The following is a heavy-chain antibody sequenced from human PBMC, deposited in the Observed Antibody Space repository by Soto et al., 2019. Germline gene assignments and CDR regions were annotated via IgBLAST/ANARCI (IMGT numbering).Heavy chain of an antibody. CDR2: INHSGST. Sequence: PETLSLTCAVYGGSFSGYYCSWIRQPPGKGLEWSGEINHSGSTNYNPSLKSRVTISVDTSKNQFSLKLSSVTAADTAVYYCAAAQYCSGGSCYLNYYFDYWGQGTLVTVSS. CDR1: GGSFSGYY. CDR3: AAAQYCSGGSCYLNYYFDY. J-gene: IGHJ4*02. V-gene: IGHV4-34*01. D-gene: IGHD2-15*01.